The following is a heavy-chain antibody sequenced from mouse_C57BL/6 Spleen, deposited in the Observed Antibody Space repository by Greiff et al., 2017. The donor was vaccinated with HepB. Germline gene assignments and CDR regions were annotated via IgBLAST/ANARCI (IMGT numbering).Heavy chain of an antibody. V-gene: IGHV1-81*01. J-gene: IGHJ3*01. CDR1: GYTFTSYG. Sequence: VMLVESGAELARPGASVKLSCKASGYTFTSYGISWVKQRTGQGLEWIGEIYPRSGNTYYNEKFKGKATLTADKSSSTAYMELRSLTSEDSAVYFCAGGGAYWGQGTLVTVSA. CDR3: AGGGAY. CDR2: IYPRSGNT.